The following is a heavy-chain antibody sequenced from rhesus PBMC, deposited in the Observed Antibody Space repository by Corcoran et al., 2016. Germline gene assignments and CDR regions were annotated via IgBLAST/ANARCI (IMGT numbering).Heavy chain of an antibody. CDR3: AREPIGTYDRFDV. J-gene: IGHJ5-1*01. CDR2: IRNKVNGGTA. V-gene: IGHV3-116*02. Sequence: EVRLVESGGGLVQPGGSLRLSCAASGFTFSDYYISWVRPAPGKGPALGCFIRNKVNGGTASYAASVKGRFTISGDDSKAIASLQMNSLQTEDPAVYYCAREPIGTYDRFDVWGAGVLVTVSS. D-gene: IGHD1-1*01. CDR1: GFTFSDYY.